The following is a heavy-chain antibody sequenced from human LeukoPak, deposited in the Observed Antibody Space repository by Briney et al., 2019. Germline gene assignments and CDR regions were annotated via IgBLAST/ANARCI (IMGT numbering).Heavy chain of an antibody. CDR2: MNPNSGNT. Sequence: ASVKVSCKASGYTFTSYDINWVRQATGQGLEWMGWMNPNSGNTGYAQKFQGRVTMTRNTSISTAYMELSSLRSEDMAVYYCARGSLLWFGELVVAGYYYYYMDVWGKGTTVTISS. V-gene: IGHV1-8*01. CDR3: ARGSLLWFGELVVAGYYYYYMDV. CDR1: GYTFTSYD. J-gene: IGHJ6*03. D-gene: IGHD3-10*01.